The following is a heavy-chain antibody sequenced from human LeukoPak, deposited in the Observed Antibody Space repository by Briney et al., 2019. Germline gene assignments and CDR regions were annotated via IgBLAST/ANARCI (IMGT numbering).Heavy chain of an antibody. CDR3: AKAKGWLAGDFDY. CDR1: GFTFSSYG. J-gene: IGHJ4*02. Sequence: GGSLRLSCAASGFTFSSYGMHWVRQAPGKGLEWVAFIRYDGSNKYYADSVKGRFTISRDNSKNTLYLQMNSLRAEDTAVYYCAKAKGWLAGDFDYWGQGTLVTVSS. D-gene: IGHD6-19*01. CDR2: IRYDGSNK. V-gene: IGHV3-30*02.